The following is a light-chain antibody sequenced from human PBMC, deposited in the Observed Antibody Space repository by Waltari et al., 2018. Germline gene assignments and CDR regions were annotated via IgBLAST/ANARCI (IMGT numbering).Light chain of an antibody. CDR3: QQYNRWPPIT. J-gene: IGKJ5*01. CDR2: GAS. Sequence: VMTQSPATLSVSPGERATLPCRASQSISDNLAWYQQKRGQAPRLLIYGASTRATGIPARFTGSGSGTDFTLTISSLQSEDSAVYYCQQYNRWPPITFGQGTRLDI. V-gene: IGKV3-15*01. CDR1: QSISDN.